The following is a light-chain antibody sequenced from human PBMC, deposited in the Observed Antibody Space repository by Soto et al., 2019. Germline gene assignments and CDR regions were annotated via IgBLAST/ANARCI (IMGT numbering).Light chain of an antibody. Sequence: DIQLTHSPSFLSSSVGDRVTITCRASQATRSYLAWYQQKPGKAPKLLIYAASTLQSGVPSRFSGSGSGTEFTLTISSLQPEDFAIYYCQQLKSYPISFGQGTRLEIK. CDR1: QATRSY. CDR3: QQLKSYPIS. J-gene: IGKJ5*01. CDR2: AAS. V-gene: IGKV1-9*01.